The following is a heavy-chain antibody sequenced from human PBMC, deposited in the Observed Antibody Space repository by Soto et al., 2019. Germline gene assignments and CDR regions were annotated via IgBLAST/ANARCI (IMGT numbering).Heavy chain of an antibody. Sequence: SETLSLTCTVSGGSISSYYWSWIRQPPGKGLEWIGYIYYSGSTNYSPSLKSRVTISVDTSKNQFSLKLSSVTAADTAVYYCARLYSSSQGYYFDYWGQGTLVTVSS. V-gene: IGHV4-59*01. J-gene: IGHJ4*02. CDR3: ARLYSSSQGYYFDY. D-gene: IGHD6-13*01. CDR1: GGSISSYY. CDR2: IYYSGST.